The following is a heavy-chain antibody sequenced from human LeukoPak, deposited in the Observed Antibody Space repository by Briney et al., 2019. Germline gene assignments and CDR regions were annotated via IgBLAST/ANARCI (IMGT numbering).Heavy chain of an antibody. D-gene: IGHD6-19*01. V-gene: IGHV3-21*01. CDR3: APSISGWPTYDY. Sequence: GGSLRLSCAASGFTFSTYSMNWVRQAPGKGLEWVSSISSSSSYIYYADSVKGRFTISRDNAKNSLYLQMNSLRAEDTAVYYCAPSISGWPTYDYWGRGTLVTVSS. CDR1: GFTFSTYS. CDR2: ISSSSSYI. J-gene: IGHJ4*02.